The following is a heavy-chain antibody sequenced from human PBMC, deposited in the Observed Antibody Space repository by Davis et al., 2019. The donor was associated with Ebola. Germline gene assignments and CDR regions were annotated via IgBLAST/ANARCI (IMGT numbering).Heavy chain of an antibody. J-gene: IGHJ4*02. CDR2: IYPGDSDT. Sequence: GESLKTSCKGSGYSFTSYWIGWVRQLPGKGLEWMGIIYPGDSDTSDSPFFQCQVTTSADKFISTAYLQWSSLKASDTAMYYCARYYYDSSGEGIDYWGQGTLVTVSS. D-gene: IGHD3-22*01. CDR1: GYSFTSYW. V-gene: IGHV5-51*01. CDR3: ARYYYDSSGEGIDY.